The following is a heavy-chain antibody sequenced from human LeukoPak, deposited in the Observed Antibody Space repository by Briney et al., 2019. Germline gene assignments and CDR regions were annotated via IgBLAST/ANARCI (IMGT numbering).Heavy chain of an antibody. CDR3: ATTSADIVATNPSPYNWFDP. J-gene: IGHJ5*02. CDR2: FDPEDGET. D-gene: IGHD5-12*01. V-gene: IGHV1-24*01. CDR1: GYTLTELS. Sequence: ASVKVSCKVSGYTLTELSMHWVRQALGKGLGWMGGFDPEDGETIYAQKFQGRVTMTEDTSTDTAYMELSSLRSEDTAVYYCATTSADIVATNPSPYNWFDPWGQGTLVTVSS.